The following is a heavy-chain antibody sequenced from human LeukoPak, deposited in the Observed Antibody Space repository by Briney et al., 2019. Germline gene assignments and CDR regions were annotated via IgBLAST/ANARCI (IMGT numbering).Heavy chain of an antibody. D-gene: IGHD3-22*01. J-gene: IGHJ4*02. Sequence: PGGSLRLSCAASGFTFSSYGTYWVRQAPGKGLEWVAVISNDGANKYYADSVKGRFTIFRDDSKNTLLLQMNSLRPEDTAMYYCAKYQGYDSDYMAVWGQGALVTVSS. CDR2: ISNDGANK. CDR3: AKYQGYDSDYMAV. V-gene: IGHV3-30*18. CDR1: GFTFSSYG.